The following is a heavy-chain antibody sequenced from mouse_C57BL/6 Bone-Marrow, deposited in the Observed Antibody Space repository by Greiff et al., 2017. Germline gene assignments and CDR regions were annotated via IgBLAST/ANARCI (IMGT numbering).Heavy chain of an antibody. CDR1: GYAFSSSW. D-gene: IGHD1-1*01. V-gene: IGHV1-82*01. Sequence: QVQLQQSGPELVKPGASVKISCKASGYAFSSSWMNWVKQRPGKGLEWIGRIYPGDGDTNYNGKFKGKATLTADKSSSTAYMQLSSLTSEDSAVYFCARKGTTVVAHFDYWGQGTTLTVSS. CDR2: IYPGDGDT. CDR3: ARKGTTVVAHFDY. J-gene: IGHJ2*01.